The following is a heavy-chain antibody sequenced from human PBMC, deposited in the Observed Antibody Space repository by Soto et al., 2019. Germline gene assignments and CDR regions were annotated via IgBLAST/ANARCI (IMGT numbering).Heavy chain of an antibody. Sequence: EVQLLESGGGLVQPGGSLRLSCAASGFTFSSYAMSWVRQAPGKGLEWVSAISGSGGSTYYADSVKGRFTISRDNSKNTLYLQMNSRRAEDTAVYYCAKDGGGQQLFAGGGDFDYWGQGTLVTVSS. V-gene: IGHV3-23*01. CDR2: ISGSGGST. J-gene: IGHJ4*02. CDR3: AKDGGGQQLFAGGGDFDY. D-gene: IGHD6-13*01. CDR1: GFTFSSYA.